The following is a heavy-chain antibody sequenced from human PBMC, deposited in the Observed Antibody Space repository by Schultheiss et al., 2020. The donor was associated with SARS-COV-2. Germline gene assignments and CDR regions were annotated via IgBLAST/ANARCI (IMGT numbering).Heavy chain of an antibody. J-gene: IGHJ4*02. CDR2: IYSGGST. CDR1: GFPFSSYA. Sequence: GGSLRLSCAASGFPFSSYAMSWVRQAPGKGLEWVSAIYSGGSTYYADSVKGRFTISRHNSKNTLFLQMNSLRADDTAVYFCARRSGGSKDSWGQGTLVTVSS. D-gene: IGHD3-16*01. CDR3: ARRSGGSKDS. V-gene: IGHV3-23*05.